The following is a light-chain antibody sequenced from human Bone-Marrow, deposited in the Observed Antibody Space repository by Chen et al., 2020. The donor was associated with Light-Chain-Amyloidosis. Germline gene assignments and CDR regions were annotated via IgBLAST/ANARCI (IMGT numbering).Light chain of an antibody. J-gene: IGLJ2*01. CDR3: QSYDSSLSGSV. CDR2: GDS. Sequence: QSVLTQPPSVSGAPGQRVTISCTGNSSNIGASYDVHWYQQFPGTAPKLLLNGDSDRPSGVPDPFSGSKSGTSASLAITGLQPEDEADYYCQSYDSSLSGSVFGGGTKLTVL. V-gene: IGLV1-40*01. CDR1: SSNIGASYD.